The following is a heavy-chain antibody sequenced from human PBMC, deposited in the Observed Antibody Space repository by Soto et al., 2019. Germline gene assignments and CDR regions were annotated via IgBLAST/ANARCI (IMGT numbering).Heavy chain of an antibody. D-gene: IGHD6-6*01. CDR3: AKDIAVAARLILDAFDI. J-gene: IGHJ3*02. Sequence: GGSLRLSCAASGFTFDDYAMHWVRQAPGKGLEWVSGISWNSGSIGYADSVKGRFTISRDNAKNSLYLQMNSLRAEDTALYYCAKDIAVAARLILDAFDIWGQGTMVTVSS. CDR2: ISWNSGSI. CDR1: GFTFDDYA. V-gene: IGHV3-9*01.